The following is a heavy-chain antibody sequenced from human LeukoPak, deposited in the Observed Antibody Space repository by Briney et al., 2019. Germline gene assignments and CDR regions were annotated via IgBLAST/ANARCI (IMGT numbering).Heavy chain of an antibody. CDR1: GYTFTSYY. CDR2: INPSGGST. V-gene: IGHV1-46*01. J-gene: IGHJ4*02. D-gene: IGHD4-17*01. CDR3: ARGEGVLTTVTDDDY. Sequence: EASVKVSCKASGYTFTSYYMHWVRQAPGQGLEWMGIINPSGGSTSYAQKFQGRVTMTRDTSTSTVYMELSSLRSEDTAVYYCARGEGVLTTVTDDDYWGQGTLVTVSS.